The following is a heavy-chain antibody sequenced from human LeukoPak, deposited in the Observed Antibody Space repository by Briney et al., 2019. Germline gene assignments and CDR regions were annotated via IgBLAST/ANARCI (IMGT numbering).Heavy chain of an antibody. CDR1: GFSVSDYS. V-gene: IGHV3-11*05. D-gene: IGHD1-26*01. CDR2: VMSGRGST. Sequence: GGSLRLSCAASGFSVSDYSISWIRQSPGKGPEWISYVMSGRGSTNYADSVKGRFTISRDNAKNSVALQLDGLRADDTAVYFCTRERQGSYYAFESWGQGALVTVSS. J-gene: IGHJ4*02. CDR3: TRERQGSYYAFES.